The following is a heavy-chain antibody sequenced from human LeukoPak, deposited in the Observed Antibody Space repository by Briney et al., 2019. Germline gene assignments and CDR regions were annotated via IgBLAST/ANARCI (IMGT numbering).Heavy chain of an antibody. J-gene: IGHJ4*02. V-gene: IGHV3-23*01. Sequence: GGSLRLSCAASGSTFNNYAMDWVRQAPGKGLEWASSISGGGETTYYADSAKGRFTISRDNSQNTLYLQMNSLRAEDTAVYYCARDYADYVGYFFFDYWGQGTLVTVSS. CDR1: GSTFNNYA. CDR3: ARDYADYVGYFFFDY. CDR2: ISGGGETT. D-gene: IGHD4-17*01.